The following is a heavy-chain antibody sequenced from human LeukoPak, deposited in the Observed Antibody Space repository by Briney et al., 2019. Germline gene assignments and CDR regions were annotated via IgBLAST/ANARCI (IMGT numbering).Heavy chain of an antibody. CDR1: GFTFSSYE. J-gene: IGHJ4*02. D-gene: IGHD6-19*01. V-gene: IGHV3-48*03. CDR3: ARSKYSSGWYPCVYFDY. CDR2: ISSSGSTI. Sequence: GGPLRLSCAASGFTFSSYEMNWVRQAPGKGLEGFSYISSSGSTIYYADPVKGRFTISRDNAKNSLYLQMNRLRAEDTAVYYCARSKYSSGWYPCVYFDYWGQGTLVSVSS.